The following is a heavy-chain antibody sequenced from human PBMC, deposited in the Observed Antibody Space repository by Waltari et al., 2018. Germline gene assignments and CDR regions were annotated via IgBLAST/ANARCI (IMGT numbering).Heavy chain of an antibody. J-gene: IGHJ4*02. CDR2: ISYDGSNK. V-gene: IGHV3-30-3*01. CDR3: ARDHHETYYFDY. Sequence: GLEWVAVISYDGSNKYYADSVKGRFTISRDNSKNTLYLQMNSLRAEDTAVYYCARDHHETYYFDYWGQGTLVTVSS.